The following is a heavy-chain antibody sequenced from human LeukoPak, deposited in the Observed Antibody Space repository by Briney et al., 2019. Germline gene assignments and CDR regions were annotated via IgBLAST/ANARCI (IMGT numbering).Heavy chain of an antibody. V-gene: IGHV3-48*04. Sequence: GGSLRLSCAASGSTFSSYSMNWVRQAPGKGLEWVSYISSSSTIYYADSVKGRFTISRDNAKNSLYLQMNSLRAEDTAVYYCARDQGIVVVPAANDYWGQGTLVTVSS. CDR3: ARDQGIVVVPAANDY. J-gene: IGHJ4*02. CDR2: ISSSSTI. D-gene: IGHD2-2*01. CDR1: GSTFSSYS.